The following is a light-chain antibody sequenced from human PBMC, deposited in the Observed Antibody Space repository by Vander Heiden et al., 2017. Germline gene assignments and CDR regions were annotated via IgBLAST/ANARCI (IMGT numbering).Light chain of an antibody. CDR1: SSNVGSYNY. J-gene: IGLJ1*01. CDR3: SSYTGSSTLV. CDR2: DVS. Sequence: HSAPTQPASVSVSSGQANTISCTGTSSNVGSYNYVSWYHQYPGKAHKLMIYDVSNRPSGVSNRFSGSKSGNTASLTISGLQAADEADYYCSSYTGSSTLVFGTGTKVTV. V-gene: IGLV2-14*01.